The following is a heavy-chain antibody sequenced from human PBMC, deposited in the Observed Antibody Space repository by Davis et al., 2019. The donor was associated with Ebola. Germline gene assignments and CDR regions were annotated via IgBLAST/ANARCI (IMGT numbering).Heavy chain of an antibody. Sequence: GESLKISCAASGFTFSSYGMHWVRQAPGKGLEWVAVISYDGSNKYYADSVKGRFTISRDNSKNTLYLQMNSLRDEDTAVYYCARSKENYYYYGMDVWGKGTTVTVSS. J-gene: IGHJ6*04. V-gene: IGHV3-30*03. D-gene: IGHD5/OR15-5a*01. CDR2: ISYDGSNK. CDR3: ARSKENYYYYGMDV. CDR1: GFTFSSYG.